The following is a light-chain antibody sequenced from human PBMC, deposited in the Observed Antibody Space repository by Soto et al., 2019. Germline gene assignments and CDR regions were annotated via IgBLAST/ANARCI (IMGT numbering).Light chain of an antibody. CDR2: DVS. CDR3: SSYTSRSTFYV. J-gene: IGLJ1*01. Sequence: QSVLTHRASASGSPGQTITIACTGTSSDVGGYNYVSWYPQHPGKAPKLMIYDVSNRPSGVSNRFSGSKSGNTASLTISGLQAEDEADYYCSSYTSRSTFYVFGTGTKGTVL. V-gene: IGLV2-14*01. CDR1: SSDVGGYNY.